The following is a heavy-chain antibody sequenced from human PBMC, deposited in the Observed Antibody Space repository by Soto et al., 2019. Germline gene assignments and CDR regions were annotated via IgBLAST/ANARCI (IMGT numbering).Heavy chain of an antibody. CDR3: ARVRCSSTGCGNWFDP. Sequence: ASVKVSCKASGYTFTSYGISWVRQAPGQGLEWMGWISAYNGNTNYAQKLQGRVTMTTDTSTSTAYMELRSLRSDDTAVYYCARVRCSSTGCGNWFDPWGQGTLVTVSS. CDR2: ISAYNGNT. D-gene: IGHD2-2*01. CDR1: GYTFTSYG. V-gene: IGHV1-18*01. J-gene: IGHJ5*02.